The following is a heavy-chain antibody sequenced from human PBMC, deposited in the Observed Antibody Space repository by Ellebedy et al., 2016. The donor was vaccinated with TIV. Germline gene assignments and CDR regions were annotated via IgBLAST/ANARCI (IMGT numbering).Heavy chain of an antibody. V-gene: IGHV1-2*02. Sequence: AASVKVSCKASGYTFTSYGISWVRQAPGQGLEWMGWINPNSGGTNYAQKFQGRVTMTRDTSISTAYMELSSLRSEDTAVYYCARDPRYHYDSSGSRVSWFDPWGQGTLVTVSS. CDR3: ARDPRYHYDSSGSRVSWFDP. CDR1: GYTFTSYG. D-gene: IGHD3-22*01. CDR2: INPNSGGT. J-gene: IGHJ5*02.